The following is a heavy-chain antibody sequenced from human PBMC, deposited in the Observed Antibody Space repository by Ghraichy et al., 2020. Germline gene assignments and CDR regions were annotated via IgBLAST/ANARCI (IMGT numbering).Heavy chain of an antibody. CDR1: GFTFSSYG. D-gene: IGHD2-8*01. J-gene: IGHJ6*02. Sequence: GGSLRLSCAASGFTFSSYGMHWVRQAPGKGLEWVAVISYDGSNKYYADSVKGRFTISRDNSKNTLYLQMNSLRAEDTAVYYCAKEDGQFNGWPNGMDVWGQGTTVTVSS. CDR3: AKEDGQFNGWPNGMDV. CDR2: ISYDGSNK. V-gene: IGHV3-30*18.